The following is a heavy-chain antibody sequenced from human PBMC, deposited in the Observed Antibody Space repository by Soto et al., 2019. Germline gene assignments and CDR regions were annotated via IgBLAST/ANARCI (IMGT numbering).Heavy chain of an antibody. D-gene: IGHD6-13*01. Sequence: QVQLVQSGAEVKKPGSSVKVSCKASGGTFSSYTISWVRQAPGQGLEWMGRIIPILGIANYAQKFQGRVTITADXXTXTXXMELSSLRSEDTAVYYCARDRVAAAGDYYYYGMDVWGQGTTVTVSS. CDR2: IIPILGIA. CDR3: ARDRVAAAGDYYYYGMDV. V-gene: IGHV1-69*08. CDR1: GGTFSSYT. J-gene: IGHJ6*02.